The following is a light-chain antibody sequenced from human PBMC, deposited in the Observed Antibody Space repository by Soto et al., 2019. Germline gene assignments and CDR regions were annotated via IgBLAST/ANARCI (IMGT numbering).Light chain of an antibody. CDR3: TSYAGSNIWV. V-gene: IGLV2-8*01. Sequence: QSALTQRPSASGSPGQSVTISCTGTSSDVGGYNYVSWYQQYPGKAPKLMIYEVSKRPSGVPDRFSGSKSGKTASLTVSGLQPEDEADYYCTSYAGSNIWVFGAGTKLTVL. CDR1: SSDVGGYNY. J-gene: IGLJ3*02. CDR2: EVS.